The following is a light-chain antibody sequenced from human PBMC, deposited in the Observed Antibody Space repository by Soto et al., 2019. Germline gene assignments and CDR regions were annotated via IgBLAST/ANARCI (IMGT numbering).Light chain of an antibody. Sequence: QAVVTQPPSASGTPGQRVTISCSGSSSNIGSNTVNRYQQLPGTAPKLLIYSNNQRPSGVPDRFSGSKSGTSASLAISGLQSEDEADYYCAAWDDSLNALVFGGGTKLTVL. V-gene: IGLV1-44*01. J-gene: IGLJ2*01. CDR1: SSNIGSNT. CDR3: AAWDDSLNALV. CDR2: SNN.